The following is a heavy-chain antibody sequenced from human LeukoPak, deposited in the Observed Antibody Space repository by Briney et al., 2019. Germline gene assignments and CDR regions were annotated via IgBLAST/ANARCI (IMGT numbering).Heavy chain of an antibody. D-gene: IGHD5-24*01. CDR1: GFTFSSYW. CDR2: IKQDGSEK. J-gene: IGHJ4*02. V-gene: IGHV3-7*04. CDR3: TRVGYIDEGIDY. Sequence: GGSLRLSCAASGFTFSSYWMSWVRQAPGKGLEWVANIKQDGSEKYYVDSVKGRFTISRDNAKNSLYLQMNSPRAEDTAIYYCTRVGYIDEGIDYWGQGTLVTVSS.